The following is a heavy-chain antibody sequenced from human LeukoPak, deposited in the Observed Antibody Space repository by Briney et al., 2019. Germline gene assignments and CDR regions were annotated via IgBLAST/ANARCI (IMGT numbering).Heavy chain of an antibody. CDR3: AKIQYNGGESFDS. D-gene: IGHD4-11*01. Sequence: SETLSLTCSVSGGSINNYYWSWIRQPPGKILEWMGYIYYNGNTDYNPSLRSRVTMSVDTSKNQFFLNLRSVTAADTAVYHGAKIQYNGGESFDSWGQGALVTVSS. V-gene: IGHV4-59*01. CDR2: IYYNGNT. J-gene: IGHJ4*02. CDR1: GGSINNYY.